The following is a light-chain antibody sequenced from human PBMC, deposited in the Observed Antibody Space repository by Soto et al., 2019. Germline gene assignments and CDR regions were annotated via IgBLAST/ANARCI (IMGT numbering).Light chain of an antibody. CDR2: AAS. CDR3: QQSYSTPYT. J-gene: IGKJ2*01. CDR1: QHITSY. Sequence: DIQMTQSPSSLSASVGDRVTLTCRASQHITSYLNWYQQKPGKAPKLLIYAASNLQSGVPSRFNGSGSGTDFTLTISTLQPEDFATYYCQQSYSTPYTFGQGTKLEIK. V-gene: IGKV1-39*01.